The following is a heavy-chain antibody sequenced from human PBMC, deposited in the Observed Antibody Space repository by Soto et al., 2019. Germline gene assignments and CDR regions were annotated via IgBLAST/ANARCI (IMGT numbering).Heavy chain of an antibody. Sequence: PSETLSLTCTVSGGSISSYYWSWILQPAGKGLEWIGRIYTSGSTNYNPSLKSRVTMSVDTSKNQFSLKLSSVTAADTAVYYCARARPYYYDSSGYYPGAFDIWGQGTMLTVSS. J-gene: IGHJ3*02. CDR2: IYTSGST. CDR1: GGSISSYY. D-gene: IGHD3-22*01. V-gene: IGHV4-4*07. CDR3: ARARPYYYDSSGYYPGAFDI.